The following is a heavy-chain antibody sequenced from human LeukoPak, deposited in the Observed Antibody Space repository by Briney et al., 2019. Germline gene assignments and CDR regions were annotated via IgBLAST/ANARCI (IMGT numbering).Heavy chain of an antibody. V-gene: IGHV1-18*01. CDR3: ARASRYYGMDV. J-gene: IGHJ6*02. Sequence: ASVKVSCKASGYTFTSYGISWVRQAPGQGLEWMGWISAYNGNTNYAQKLQGRVTMTIDTSTSTAYMELRSLRSDDTAVYYCARASRYYGMDVWGQGTTVTVSS. CDR1: GYTFTSYG. CDR2: ISAYNGNT.